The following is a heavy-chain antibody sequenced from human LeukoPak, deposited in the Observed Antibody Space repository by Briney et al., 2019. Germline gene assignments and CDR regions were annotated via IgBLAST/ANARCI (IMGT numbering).Heavy chain of an antibody. J-gene: IGHJ3*02. V-gene: IGHV4-30-4*01. CDR1: GGSISSGDYY. CDR2: IYYIGST. Sequence: SQTLSLTCTVSGGSISSGDYYWSWIRQPPGKGLEWIGYIYYIGSTYYNPSLKSRVTISVDTSKNRFSLKLSSVTAADTAVYYCARASYDSSGYYLPYAFDIWGQGTMVTVSS. D-gene: IGHD3-22*01. CDR3: ARASYDSSGYYLPYAFDI.